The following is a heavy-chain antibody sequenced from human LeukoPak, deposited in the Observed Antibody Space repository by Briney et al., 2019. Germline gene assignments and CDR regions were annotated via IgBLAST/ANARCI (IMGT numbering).Heavy chain of an antibody. CDR2: INPNSGGT. Sequence: APVKVSCKASGYTFTGYYVHWVRQAPGQGLEWMGWINPNSGGTNYAQKFQGRVTMTRDTSISTAYMELSRLRSDDTAVYYCAGDHGSSWYWWFDPWGQGTLVTVSS. J-gene: IGHJ5*02. D-gene: IGHD6-13*01. CDR3: AGDHGSSWYWWFDP. V-gene: IGHV1-2*02. CDR1: GYTFTGYY.